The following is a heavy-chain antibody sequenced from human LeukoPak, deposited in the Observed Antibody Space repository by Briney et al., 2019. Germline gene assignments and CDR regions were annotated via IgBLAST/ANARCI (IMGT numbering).Heavy chain of an antibody. Sequence: GGSLRLSCAASGFTFSSYEMNCVRQAPGKGLEWVSYISSSGSTIYYADSVKGRFTNSRDNAKNSLYLQMNSLRAEDTAVYYCAELGITMIGGVWGKGTTVTISS. CDR2: ISSSGSTI. J-gene: IGHJ6*04. D-gene: IGHD3-10*02. CDR3: AELGITMIGGV. V-gene: IGHV3-48*03. CDR1: GFTFSSYE.